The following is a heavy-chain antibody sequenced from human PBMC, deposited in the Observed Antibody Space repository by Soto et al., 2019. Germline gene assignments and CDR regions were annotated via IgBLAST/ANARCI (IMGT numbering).Heavy chain of an antibody. V-gene: IGHV1-18*01. J-gene: IGHJ4*02. CDR1: GYTFTSYG. CDR2: ISAYNGNT. D-gene: IGHD6-13*01. Sequence: QVQLVQSGAEVKKPGASVKVSCKASGYTFTSYGISWMRQAPGQGLEWMGWISAYNGNTNYAQKLQGRVTMTTDTSTSTAYMELTSLTSDDSAVYYGARDLAAGNSDFWGQGTLVTVSS. CDR3: ARDLAAGNSDF.